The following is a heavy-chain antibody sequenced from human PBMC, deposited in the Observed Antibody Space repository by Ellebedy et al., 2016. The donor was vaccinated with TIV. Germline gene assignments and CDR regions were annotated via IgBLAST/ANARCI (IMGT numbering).Heavy chain of an antibody. J-gene: IGHJ4*01. CDR2: IYPGDSEA. V-gene: IGHV5-51*01. D-gene: IGHD3-16*01. CDR3: ARAYSNAWYEDY. CDR1: GYSFTSHR. Sequence: GESLKISCKNYGYSFTSHRVAWVRQTPGKGLEWVGIIYPGDSEARYSPSFEGQVTISVDKSIDTAYLEWSSRKASDTAVYYCARAYSNAWYEDYWGQGTLVTVSS.